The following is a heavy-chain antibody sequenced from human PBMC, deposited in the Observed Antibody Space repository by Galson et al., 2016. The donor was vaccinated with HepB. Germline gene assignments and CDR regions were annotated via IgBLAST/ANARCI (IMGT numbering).Heavy chain of an antibody. J-gene: IGHJ4*02. CDR3: ARYSNSWAPFDY. Sequence: SLRLSCAASGFTFSRYGMHWVRQAPGKGLEWVAVISYDGGDKQYADSVKGRFTISRDNSNNTLYLQVNSLRAEDTALYFCARYSNSWAPFDYWGQGRLVTVSS. V-gene: IGHV3-30*12. D-gene: IGHD6-13*01. CDR1: GFTFSRYG. CDR2: ISYDGGDK.